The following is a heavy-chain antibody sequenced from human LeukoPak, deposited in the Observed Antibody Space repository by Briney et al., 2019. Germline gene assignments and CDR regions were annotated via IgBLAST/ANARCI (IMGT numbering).Heavy chain of an antibody. V-gene: IGHV4-39*01. CDR1: GGSISSSSYY. D-gene: IGHD6-6*01. CDR2: IYYSGST. Sequence: SETLSLTCTVSGGSISSSSYYWGWIRQPPGKGLEWIGSIYYSGSTYYNPSLKSRVTISVDTSKNQFSLKLSSVTAADTAVYYCARTGGSSSGLYYYYYMDVWGKGTTVTVSS. J-gene: IGHJ6*03. CDR3: ARTGGSSSGLYYYYYMDV.